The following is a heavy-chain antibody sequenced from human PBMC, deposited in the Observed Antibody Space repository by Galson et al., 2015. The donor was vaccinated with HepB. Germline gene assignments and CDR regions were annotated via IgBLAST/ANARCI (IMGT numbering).Heavy chain of an antibody. CDR2: ISSSSSTI. J-gene: IGHJ4*02. CDR1: GFTFSNYP. CDR3: AREPNYDISSYYFDY. V-gene: IGHV3-48*01. D-gene: IGHD3-22*01. Sequence: LRLSCAASGFTFSNYPMNWVRQAPGKGLEWVSYISSSSSTIYYADSVKGRFTISRDNAKNSLYLQMNSLRAEDTAAYYCAREPNYDISSYYFDYWGQGTLVTVSS.